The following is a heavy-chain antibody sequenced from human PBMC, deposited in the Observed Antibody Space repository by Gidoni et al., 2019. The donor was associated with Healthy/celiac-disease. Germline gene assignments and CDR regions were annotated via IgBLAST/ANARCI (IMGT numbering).Heavy chain of an antibody. CDR3: ARDRGLVLMVYAN. J-gene: IGHJ4*02. D-gene: IGHD2-8*01. CDR2: INPNSGGK. Sequence: QVQLVQSGAEVKKPGASVKVSCKASGYTFTGYYMHWVRQAPGQGLEWMGWINPNSGGKNYAQKFQGRVTMTRDTSISTAYMELSRLRSDDTAVYYCARDRGLVLMVYANWGQGTLVTVSS. CDR1: GYTFTGYY. V-gene: IGHV1-2*02.